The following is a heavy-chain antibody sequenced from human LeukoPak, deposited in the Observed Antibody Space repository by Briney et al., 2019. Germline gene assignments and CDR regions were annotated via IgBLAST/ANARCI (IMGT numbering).Heavy chain of an antibody. CDR1: GGSISSGSYY. CDR3: ARAVVVTATSVRSDYFDY. J-gene: IGHJ4*02. V-gene: IGHV4-61*02. Sequence: SETLSLTCTVSGGSISSGSYYWSWIRQPAGKGLEWIGRIYTSGSTNYNPSLKSRVTISVDTSKNQFSLKLSSVTAADTAVYSCARAVVVTATSVRSDYFDYWGQGTLVTVSS. CDR2: IYTSGST. D-gene: IGHD2-21*02.